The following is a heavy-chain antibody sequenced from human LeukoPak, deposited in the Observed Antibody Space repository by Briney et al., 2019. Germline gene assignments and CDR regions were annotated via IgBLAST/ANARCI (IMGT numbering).Heavy chain of an antibody. CDR1: GYSFTSYW. J-gene: IGHJ3*02. Sequence: GESLKISCKGSGYSFTSYWIGWGRQLPGKGLEWMGIIYPGDSDTRYSPSFQGQVTISADKSITTAYLQWSSLRASDTAMYYCARPANRGDAFDIWGQGTMVTVSS. CDR3: ARPANRGDAFDI. D-gene: IGHD2/OR15-2a*01. V-gene: IGHV5-51*01. CDR2: IYPGDSDT.